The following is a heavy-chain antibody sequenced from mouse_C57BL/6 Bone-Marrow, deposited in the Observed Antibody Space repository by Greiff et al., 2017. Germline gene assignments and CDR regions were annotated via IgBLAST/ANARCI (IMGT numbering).Heavy chain of an antibody. V-gene: IGHV14-1*01. CDR1: GFNIKDYY. CDR3: TPTVAFDY. Sequence: VQLQQSGAELVRPGASVKLSCTASGFNIKDYYMHWVKQRPEQGLEWIGRIDPEDGDTDYAPKFQGNATMTADTSSNTAYLQLSSLKSEDTAVYYCTPTVAFDYWGQGTTLTVSS. CDR2: IDPEDGDT. J-gene: IGHJ2*01. D-gene: IGHD1-1*01.